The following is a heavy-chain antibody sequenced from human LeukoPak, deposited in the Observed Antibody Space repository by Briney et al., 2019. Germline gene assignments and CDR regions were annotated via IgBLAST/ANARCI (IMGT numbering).Heavy chain of an antibody. D-gene: IGHD6-19*01. J-gene: IGHJ4*02. Sequence: PSETLSLTCTVSGGSISGYYWSWIRQPPGKGLEWIAYIYYSGSTNYNPSLKSRVTISLDTSKNQFSLKLSSVTAADTAVYYCARFSGWAYDFDYWGQGALVTVSS. CDR2: IYYSGST. CDR1: GGSISGYY. CDR3: ARFSGWAYDFDY. V-gene: IGHV4-59*01.